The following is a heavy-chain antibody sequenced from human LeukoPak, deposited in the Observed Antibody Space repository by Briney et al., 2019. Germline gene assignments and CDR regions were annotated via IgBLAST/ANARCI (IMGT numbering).Heavy chain of an antibody. V-gene: IGHV3-23*01. CDR2: IGGSGGST. J-gene: IGHJ6*02. CDR3: AKSVVPAAIYYYYGMDV. D-gene: IGHD2-2*01. Sequence: GGSLRLSCAASGFTFSSYVMSWVRQAPGKGLEWVSAIGGSGGSTYYADSVKGRFTISRDNSKNTLYLQMNSLRAEDTAVYYCAKSVVPAAIYYYYGMDVWGQGTTVTVSS. CDR1: GFTFSSYV.